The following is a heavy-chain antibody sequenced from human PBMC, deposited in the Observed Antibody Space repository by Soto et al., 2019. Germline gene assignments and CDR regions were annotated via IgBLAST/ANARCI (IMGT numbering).Heavy chain of an antibody. CDR1: GFTFSSYS. D-gene: IGHD6-13*01. CDR2: IRSSSGTI. V-gene: IGHV3-48*02. J-gene: IGHJ5*02. CDR3: VRDVRAAGAGGWFDP. Sequence: EVQLVESGGGLVQPGGSLRLSCAASGFTFSSYSMNWVRQAPGKGMEWVSYIRSSSGTIYYADSVKGRFTIYRDNAKNPLYLQMNSLRDEDTAVYYCVRDVRAAGAGGWFDPWGQGTMGTVSS.